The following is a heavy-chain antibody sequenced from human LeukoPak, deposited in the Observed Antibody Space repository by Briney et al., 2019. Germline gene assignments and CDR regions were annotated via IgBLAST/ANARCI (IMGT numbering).Heavy chain of an antibody. Sequence: GSSVKASCKASGGTFSSYAISWVRQAPGQGLEWMGGIIPIFGTANYAQKFQGRVTITADESTSTAYMELSSLRSEDTAVYYCARGYSSGWSHYYYYMDVWGKGTTVTISS. V-gene: IGHV1-69*01. J-gene: IGHJ6*03. CDR1: GGTFSSYA. CDR2: IIPIFGTA. CDR3: ARGYSSGWSHYYYYMDV. D-gene: IGHD6-19*01.